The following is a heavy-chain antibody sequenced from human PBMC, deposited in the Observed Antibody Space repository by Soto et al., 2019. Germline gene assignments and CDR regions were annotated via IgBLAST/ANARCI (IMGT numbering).Heavy chain of an antibody. CDR3: AKDIVVVPAALFDY. CDR1: GFTFSSYA. V-gene: IGHV3-23*01. D-gene: IGHD2-2*01. Sequence: GGSLRLSSAASGFTFSSYAMSWVRQAPGKGLEWVSAISGSGGSTYYADSVKGRFTISRDNSKNTLYLQMNSLRAEDTAVYYCAKDIVVVPAALFDYWGQGTPVTVSS. CDR2: ISGSGGST. J-gene: IGHJ4*02.